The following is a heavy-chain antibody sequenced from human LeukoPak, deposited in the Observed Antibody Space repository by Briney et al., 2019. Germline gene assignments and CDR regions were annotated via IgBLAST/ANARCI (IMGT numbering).Heavy chain of an antibody. CDR3: AKRYYDSSAYGSFDY. V-gene: IGHV3-7*03. D-gene: IGHD3-22*01. Sequence: GGSLRLSCGASGFTFSNYWMSWVRQAPGKGLEWVINISQDGSGKNYADSVKGRFTISRDNSKNTLYLQMNSLRAEDTAVYYCAKRYYDSSAYGSFDYWGQGTLVTVSS. CDR2: ISQDGSGK. CDR1: GFTFSNYW. J-gene: IGHJ4*02.